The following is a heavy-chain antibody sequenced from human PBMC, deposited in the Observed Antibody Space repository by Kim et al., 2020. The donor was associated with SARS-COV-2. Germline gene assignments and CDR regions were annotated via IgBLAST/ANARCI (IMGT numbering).Heavy chain of an antibody. CDR2: MSPNRLNT. J-gene: IGHJ3*02. Sequence: ASVKVSCKASGYNFTSFEINWVRQATGQGLEWMGRMSPNRLNTGSPQKFQGRITMSTDISISTAYMELSSLTSEDTAVYYCARGVTAGVDIWGQGTMVTVAS. V-gene: IGHV1-8*01. D-gene: IGHD2-21*02. CDR3: ARGVTAGVDI. CDR1: GYNFTSFE.